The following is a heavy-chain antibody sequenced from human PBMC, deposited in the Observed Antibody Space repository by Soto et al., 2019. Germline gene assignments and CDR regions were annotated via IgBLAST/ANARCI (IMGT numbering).Heavy chain of an antibody. CDR3: VRAVTSIDHYGMDV. Sequence: GGSLRLSCAASGFTFSNYWMHWVRQAPGKGLVWVSRIASDGSSTTYVDSVKGRFTISRDNAKNTLFLQMNSLRAEDTAIYYCVRAVTSIDHYGMDVWGQGTTVPVSS. CDR2: IASDGSST. J-gene: IGHJ6*02. CDR1: GFTFSNYW. V-gene: IGHV3-74*03. D-gene: IGHD2-21*02.